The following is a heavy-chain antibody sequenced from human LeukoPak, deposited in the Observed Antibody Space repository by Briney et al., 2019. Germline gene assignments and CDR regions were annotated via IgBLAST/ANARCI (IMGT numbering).Heavy chain of an antibody. V-gene: IGHV3-74*01. CDR1: VFTFTSHW. CDR3: ARDRRNHGADY. J-gene: IGHJ4*02. D-gene: IGHD3-10*01. CDR2: INTDGTNT. Sequence: GGSLRLSCAASVFTFTSHWVHWVRQAPGKGLVWVSHINTDGTNTKYADSVRGRFTISRDNAKNTLYLQMNSLRVEDTAVDYCARDRRNHGADYWGQGTLVTVSS.